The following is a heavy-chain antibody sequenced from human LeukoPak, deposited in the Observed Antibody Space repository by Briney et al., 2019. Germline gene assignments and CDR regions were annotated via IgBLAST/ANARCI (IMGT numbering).Heavy chain of an antibody. CDR2: IRYDGSYT. V-gene: IGHV3-30*02. Sequence: GSLRLSCAASGFTFSTYGMHWVRQAPGKGLEWVAFIRYDGSYTYYADSVRGRFTISRDNSKNTLYLQMTSLRPEDTAMYYCARQTVMRSFDYWGQGTLVTVSS. CDR3: ARQTVMRSFDY. D-gene: IGHD4-17*01. CDR1: GFTFSTYG. J-gene: IGHJ4*02.